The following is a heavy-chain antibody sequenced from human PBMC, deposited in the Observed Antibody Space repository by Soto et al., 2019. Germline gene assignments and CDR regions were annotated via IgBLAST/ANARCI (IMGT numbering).Heavy chain of an antibody. V-gene: IGHV3-48*01. CDR3: ARCLTQWLAYFDY. CDR2: ISSSSSTI. D-gene: IGHD5-12*01. CDR1: GFTFSSYS. J-gene: IGHJ4*02. Sequence: PGGSLRLSCAASGFTFSSYSMNWVRQAPGKGLEWVSYISSSSSTIYYADSVKGRFTISRDNAKNSLYLQMNSLRAEDTAVYYCARCLTQWLAYFDYWGQGTLVTVSS.